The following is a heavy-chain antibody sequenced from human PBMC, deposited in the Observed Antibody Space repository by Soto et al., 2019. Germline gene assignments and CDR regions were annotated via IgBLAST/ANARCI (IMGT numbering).Heavy chain of an antibody. V-gene: IGHV3-48*03. D-gene: IGHD1-1*01. CDR3: ARESVGTGLDV. CDR1: GFTFSTFE. J-gene: IGHJ6*02. Sequence: GGSLRLSCAASGFTFSTFEMNWVRQAPGKGLEWLSYIYNSGSTMTYADSVKGRFAISRDNAKNSLYLQMYSLRAEDTAVYYCARESVGTGLDVWGQGTTVTVSS. CDR2: IYNSGSTM.